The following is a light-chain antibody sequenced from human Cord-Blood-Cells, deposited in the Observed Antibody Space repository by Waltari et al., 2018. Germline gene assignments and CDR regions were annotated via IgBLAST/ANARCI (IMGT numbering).Light chain of an antibody. CDR2: DVS. J-gene: IGLJ3*02. CDR1: SSDVGGYNY. V-gene: IGLV2-14*01. CDR3: SSYTSSSTWV. Sequence: QSALPQPASVAGSPGQSITISCTGTSSDVGGYNYVSWYQQHPGKAPNLMLYDVSNRPSGVSNRFSGSKSGNTASLTISGLQAEDEADYYCSSYTSSSTWVFGGGTKLTVL.